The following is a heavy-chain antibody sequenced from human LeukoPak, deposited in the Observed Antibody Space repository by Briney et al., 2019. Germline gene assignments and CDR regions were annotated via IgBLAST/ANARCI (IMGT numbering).Heavy chain of an antibody. V-gene: IGHV4-34*01. Sequence: SETLSLTCAVYGGSFSGYYWSWIRQPPGKGLEWIGEINHSGSTNYNPSLKSRVTISVDTSKNQFSLKLSSVTAADTAVYYCARGLSYYYGSGSYYDYWGQGTLVTVSS. CDR1: GGSFSGYY. D-gene: IGHD3-10*01. CDR2: INHSGST. CDR3: ARGLSYYYGSGSYYDY. J-gene: IGHJ4*02.